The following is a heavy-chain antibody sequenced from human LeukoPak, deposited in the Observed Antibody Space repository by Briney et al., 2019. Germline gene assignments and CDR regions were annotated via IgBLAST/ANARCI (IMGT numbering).Heavy chain of an antibody. CDR3: AKVHHSGSYLGY. V-gene: IGHV3-30*18. CDR1: GFTFSSYG. D-gene: IGHD1-26*01. Sequence: PGRSLRLSCAASGFTFSSYGMHWVRQAPGKGLEWVAVISYDGSNKYYADSVKGRFTISRDKSKNTLYLQMNSLRAEDTAVYYCAKVHHSGSYLGYWGQGTLVTVSS. J-gene: IGHJ4*02. CDR2: ISYDGSNK.